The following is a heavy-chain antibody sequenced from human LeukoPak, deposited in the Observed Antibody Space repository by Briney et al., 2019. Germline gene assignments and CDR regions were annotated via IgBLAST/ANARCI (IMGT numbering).Heavy chain of an antibody. V-gene: IGHV1-8*01. CDR3: ARLNKGRQEIIRARFYYYIDV. J-gene: IGHJ6*03. Sequence: ASVKVSCKASGYAFTSYDINWVRQATGQGLEWMGWMNPNSGNTGYAQKFQGRVTMPRDTSISTAYMELSSLRSEDTAVYYCARLNKGRQEIIRARFYYYIDVWGKGTKVTVSS. D-gene: IGHD4-17*01. CDR1: GYAFTSYD. CDR2: MNPNSGNT.